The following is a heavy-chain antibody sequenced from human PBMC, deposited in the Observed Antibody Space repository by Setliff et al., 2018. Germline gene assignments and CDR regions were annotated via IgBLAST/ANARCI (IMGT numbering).Heavy chain of an antibody. D-gene: IGHD6-13*01. CDR2: IYYSGST. J-gene: IGHJ6*02. CDR1: GGSISSSSYY. V-gene: IGHV4-39*07. Sequence: PSETLSLTCTVSGGSISSSSYYWGWIRQPPGKGLEWIGSIYYSGSTYHNPSLKSRVTISVDTSKNQFSLKLSSVTAADTAVYYCARVLAAAGYYYYGMDVWGQGTTVTVSS. CDR3: ARVLAAAGYYYYGMDV.